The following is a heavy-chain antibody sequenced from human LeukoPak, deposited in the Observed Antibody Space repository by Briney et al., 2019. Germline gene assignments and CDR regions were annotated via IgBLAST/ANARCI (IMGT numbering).Heavy chain of an antibody. CDR3: ARLVTEYGDYATYYYYYMDV. CDR2: IYHSGST. CDR1: GASISSSDYY. D-gene: IGHD4-17*01. V-gene: IGHV4-39*01. Sequence: SETLSLTCTVSGASISSSDYYWGWIRQPPGKGLEWIGSIYHSGSTYYNASLKTRVTISVDTSKNQFSLKLSSVTAADTAVYYCARLVTEYGDYATYYYYYMDVWGKGTTVTISS. J-gene: IGHJ6*03.